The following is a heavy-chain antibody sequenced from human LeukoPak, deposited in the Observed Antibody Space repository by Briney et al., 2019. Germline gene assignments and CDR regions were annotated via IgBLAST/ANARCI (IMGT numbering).Heavy chain of an antibody. CDR2: MYSSGTT. CDR3: AKDTDVVVPEYFQY. V-gene: IGHV4-4*07. J-gene: IGHJ1*01. D-gene: IGHD2-15*01. CDR1: GGSISSYY. Sequence: NPSETLSLTCTVSGGSISSYYWNWIRQPAGKGLEWIGRMYSSGTTSYNSSLKSRVTMSVDTSKNQFSLKLSSVTAADTAVYYCAKDTDVVVPEYFQYWGQGTLVTVSS.